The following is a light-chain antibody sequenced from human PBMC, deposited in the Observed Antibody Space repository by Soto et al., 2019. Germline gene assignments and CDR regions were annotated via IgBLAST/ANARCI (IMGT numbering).Light chain of an antibody. V-gene: IGKV3-15*01. CDR1: QSVSSS. J-gene: IGKJ4*01. CDR3: QQYNQWPVT. CDR2: GAS. Sequence: EIVMTQSPVTLSVSPGERVTLPCRASQSVSSSLAWYQQKPGQTPRILIYGASTRATGIPARFSGSGSGTEFTLTISSLQSEDFAVYYCQQYNQWPVTFGGRTKVEIK.